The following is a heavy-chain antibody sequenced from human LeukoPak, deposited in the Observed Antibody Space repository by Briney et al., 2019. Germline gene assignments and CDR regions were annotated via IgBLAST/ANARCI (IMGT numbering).Heavy chain of an antibody. V-gene: IGHV4-34*01. D-gene: IGHD3-10*01. CDR3: ARGYGSGSYVYYYYYMDV. CDR1: GGSFSGYY. J-gene: IGHJ6*03. Sequence: PSENLSLTCAVYGGSFSGYYWSWIRQPPGKGLEWIGEINHSGSTNYNPSPKSRVTISVDTSKNQFSLKLSSVTAADTAVYYCARGYGSGSYVYYYYYMDVWGKGTTVTVSS. CDR2: INHSGST.